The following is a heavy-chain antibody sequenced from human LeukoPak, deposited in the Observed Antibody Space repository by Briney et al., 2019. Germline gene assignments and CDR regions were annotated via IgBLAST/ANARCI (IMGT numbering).Heavy chain of an antibody. V-gene: IGHV3-30*02. CDR1: GFTFSSYG. D-gene: IGHD3-22*01. CDR2: IRYDGSNK. CDR3: AKGTYYYDSRTPNDY. Sequence: GGSLRLSCAASGFTFSSYGMHWVRQAPGKGLEWVAFIRYDGSNKYYADSVKGRFTISRDNSKNTLYLQMNSLRAEDTAVYYCAKGTYYYDSRTPNDYWGQGTLVTVSS. J-gene: IGHJ4*02.